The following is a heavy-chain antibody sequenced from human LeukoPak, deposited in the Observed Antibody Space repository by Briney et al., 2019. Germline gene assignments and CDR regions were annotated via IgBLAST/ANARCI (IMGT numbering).Heavy chain of an antibody. D-gene: IGHD1-26*01. J-gene: IGHJ4*02. CDR1: GFTFGTHA. Sequence: GGSLRLSCAASGFTFGTHAMTWVRQAPGKGLEWVSGMSGRGDTSYYADSVKGRFTVFRDKFIDTLYLHMSSLRVEDTALYFCVRDGAQPGYYFDFWGQGSLVTVSS. CDR2: MSGRGDTS. CDR3: VRDGAQPGYYFDF. V-gene: IGHV3-23*01.